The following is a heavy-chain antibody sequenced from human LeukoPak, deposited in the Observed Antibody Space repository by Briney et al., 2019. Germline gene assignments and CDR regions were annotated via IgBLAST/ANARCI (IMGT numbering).Heavy chain of an antibody. J-gene: IGHJ6*02. D-gene: IGHD3-16*01. V-gene: IGHV1-8*01. CDR1: GFTFTSYD. CDR3: ATHPLGDHYYYYGMDV. CDR2: MNPNSGNT. Sequence: GASVKVSCKASGFTFTSYDIKWVRQATGQGLEWMGWMNPNSGNTGYAQKFQGRVTMTRNTSISTAYMELSSLRSEDTAVYYCATHPLGDHYYYYGMDVWGQGTTVTVSS.